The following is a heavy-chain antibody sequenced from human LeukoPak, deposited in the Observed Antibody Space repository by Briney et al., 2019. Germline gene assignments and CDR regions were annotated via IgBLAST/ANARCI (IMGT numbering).Heavy chain of an antibody. CDR2: ISAYNGNT. CDR1: GYAFTSYG. V-gene: IGHV1-18*01. Sequence: ASVKVSCKASGYAFTSYGISWVRQAPGQGLEWMGWISAYNGNTNYAQKLQGRVTMTTDTSTSTAYMELRSLRSDDTAVYYCARDLWYDILTGFYCGMDVWGQGTTVTVSS. CDR3: ARDLWYDILTGFYCGMDV. J-gene: IGHJ6*02. D-gene: IGHD3-9*01.